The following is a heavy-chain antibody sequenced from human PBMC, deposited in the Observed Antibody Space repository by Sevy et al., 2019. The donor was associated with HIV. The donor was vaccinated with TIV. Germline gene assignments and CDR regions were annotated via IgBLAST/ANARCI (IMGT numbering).Heavy chain of an antibody. D-gene: IGHD3-22*01. CDR1: GFTFSSYA. CDR3: AKDSAYRDYRYYYDSSGYYRSDAFDI. CDR2: ISASGGST. J-gene: IGHJ3*02. V-gene: IGHV3-23*01. Sequence: GGSLRLSCAASGFTFSSYAMSWVRQAPGKGLEWVSAISASGGSTCYADSVKGPFTISRDNSKNTLYLQMNSLRAEDTAVYYCAKDSAYRDYRYYYDSSGYYRSDAFDIWGQGTMVTVSS.